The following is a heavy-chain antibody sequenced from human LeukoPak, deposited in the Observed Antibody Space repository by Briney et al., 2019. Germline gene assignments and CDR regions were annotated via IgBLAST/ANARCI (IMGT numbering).Heavy chain of an antibody. CDR1: GYTFTSYD. D-gene: IGHD2-2*01. V-gene: IGHV1-8*01. J-gene: IGHJ5*02. CDR2: MNPNSGNT. CDR3: ARGGASAAARRFDP. Sequence: EASVKVSCKASGYTFTSYDINWVRQATGQGLEWMGWMNPNSGNTGYAQKFHGRITITSNTSTSTAFMELSSLRSEDTAVYYCARGGASAAARRFDPWGQGTLVTVSS.